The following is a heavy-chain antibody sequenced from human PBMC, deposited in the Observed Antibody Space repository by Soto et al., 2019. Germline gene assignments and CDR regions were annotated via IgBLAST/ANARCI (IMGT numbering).Heavy chain of an antibody. Sequence: QVQLVQSGAEVKKPGASVTVSCTASGYTFTSYYIHWVRQAPGQGLEWMGIINPSGGSTSYAQKFQGRVTMTRDTCTSTVYMEVSGLRSEDTAVYYCARDQEPSTLYYDYYYMDVWGKGTTVTVSS. CDR3: ARDQEPSTLYYDYYYMDV. V-gene: IGHV1-46*03. CDR2: INPSGGST. J-gene: IGHJ6*03. CDR1: GYTFTSYY.